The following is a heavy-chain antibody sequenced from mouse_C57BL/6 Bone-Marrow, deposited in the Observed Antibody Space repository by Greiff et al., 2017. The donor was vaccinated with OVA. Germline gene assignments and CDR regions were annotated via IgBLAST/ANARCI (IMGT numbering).Heavy chain of an antibody. CDR1: GFNIKDDY. Sequence: EVKLVESGAELVRPGASVKLSCTASGFNIKDDYMHWVKQRPEQGLEWIGWIDPENGDTEYASKFQGKATITADTSSNTAYLQLSSLTSEDTAVYYCTSQASDWAWFAYWGQGTLVTVSA. CDR2: IDPENGDT. J-gene: IGHJ3*01. CDR3: TSQASDWAWFAY. V-gene: IGHV14-4*01.